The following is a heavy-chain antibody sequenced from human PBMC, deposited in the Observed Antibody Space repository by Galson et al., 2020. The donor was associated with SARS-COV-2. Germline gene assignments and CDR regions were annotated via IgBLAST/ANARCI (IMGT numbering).Heavy chain of an antibody. J-gene: IGHJ6*02. D-gene: IGHD3-3*01. Sequence: SETLSLTCVVSGGSISSDNWWSWVRQPPGKGLEWIGEVYHSGSTNYNPSLKSRVVISLDKSKNSFSLKLTSVTAADTAVYYCARVSSSTSIFGVVIMNGLDVWGQGTTVSVSS. CDR2: VYHSGST. CDR3: ARVSSSTSIFGVVIMNGLDV. V-gene: IGHV4-4*02. CDR1: GGSISSDNW.